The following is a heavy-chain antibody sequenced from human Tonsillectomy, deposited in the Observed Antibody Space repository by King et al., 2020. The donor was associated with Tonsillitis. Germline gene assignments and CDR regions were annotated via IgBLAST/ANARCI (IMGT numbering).Heavy chain of an antibody. V-gene: IGHV3-23*04. CDR1: GFTFSSYA. D-gene: IGHD3-3*01. CDR2: ISGSGGST. J-gene: IGHJ4*02. CDR3: AKDAAWSGYYRSPSDY. Sequence: VQLVESGGGLVQPGGSLRLSCAASGFTFSSYAMSWVRPAPGKGLEWVSAISGSGGSTYYADSVKGRFTISRDNSKNTLYLQMNSLRAEDTAVYYCAKDAAWSGYYRSPSDYWGQGTLVTVSS.